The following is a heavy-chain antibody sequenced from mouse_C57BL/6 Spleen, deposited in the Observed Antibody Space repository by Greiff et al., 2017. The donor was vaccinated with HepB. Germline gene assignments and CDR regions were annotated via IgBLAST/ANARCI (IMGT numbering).Heavy chain of an antibody. CDR3: AGHYYGSSYGYFDV. Sequence: VQLQQPGAELVKPGASVKMSCKASGYTFTSYWITWVKQRPGQCLEWIGDIYPGSGSTNYNEKFKSKATLTVDTSSSTAYMQLSSLTSEDSAVYYCAGHYYGSSYGYFDVWGTGTTVTVSS. V-gene: IGHV1-55*01. J-gene: IGHJ1*03. CDR2: IYPGSGST. CDR1: GYTFTSYW. D-gene: IGHD1-1*01.